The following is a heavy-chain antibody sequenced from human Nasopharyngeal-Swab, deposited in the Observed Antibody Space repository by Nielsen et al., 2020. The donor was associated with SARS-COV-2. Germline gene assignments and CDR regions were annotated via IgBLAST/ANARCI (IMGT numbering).Heavy chain of an antibody. J-gene: IGHJ3*02. CDR3: ARGLSYHVTAFDI. V-gene: IGHV4-39*01. CDR2: IYYSGST. Sequence: WIRQPPGKGLEWIGSIYYSGSTYYNPSLKSRVTISVDTSKNQFSLKLSSVTAADTAVYYCARGLSYHVTAFDIWGQGTMVTVSS. D-gene: IGHD1-26*01.